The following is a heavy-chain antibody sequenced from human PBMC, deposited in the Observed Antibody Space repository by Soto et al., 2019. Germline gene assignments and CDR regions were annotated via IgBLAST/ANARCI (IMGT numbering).Heavy chain of an antibody. J-gene: IGHJ4*02. Sequence: QLQLVESGGGVVQPGRSLRISCSASGFSLSNYVMHWVRQAPGKGPEWVAVMWYDGTNIYYADSVKGRFTISRDNSKDTLFLQMNNLRAEDTAVYYCARGYSSAWSGDEAVFDYWGQGTLVTVSP. V-gene: IGHV3-33*01. CDR2: MWYDGTNI. CDR3: ARGYSSAWSGDEAVFDY. CDR1: GFSLSNYV. D-gene: IGHD6-19*01.